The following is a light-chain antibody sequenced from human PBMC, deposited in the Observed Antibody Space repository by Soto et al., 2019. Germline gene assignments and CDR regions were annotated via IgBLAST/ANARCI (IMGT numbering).Light chain of an antibody. CDR2: EAS. CDR1: QGIRHY. Sequence: DIQMTQSPSSLSASVGDRVTITCRASQGIRHYLAWYQQKPGKVPKLLIYEASNLQSGVPSRFRGGGSGTEFTLTISSLQPEDVATYYCQNYNSAPWTFGQGTKVDIK. V-gene: IGKV1-27*01. CDR3: QNYNSAPWT. J-gene: IGKJ1*01.